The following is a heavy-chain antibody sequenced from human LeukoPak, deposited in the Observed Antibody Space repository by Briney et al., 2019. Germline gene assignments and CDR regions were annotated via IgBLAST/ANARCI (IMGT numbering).Heavy chain of an antibody. J-gene: IGHJ4*02. D-gene: IGHD3-22*01. CDR3: ARTEYYYDSSGLVY. CDR2: ISAYNGNT. V-gene: IGHV1-18*01. CDR1: GYTFTSYG. Sequence: ASVKVSCKASGYTFTSYGISWVRQAPGQGLEWMGWISAYNGNTNYAQKLQGRVTMTTDTSTSTAYMELRSLRSDDTAVYYCARTEYYYDSSGLVYWGQGTLVTVSS.